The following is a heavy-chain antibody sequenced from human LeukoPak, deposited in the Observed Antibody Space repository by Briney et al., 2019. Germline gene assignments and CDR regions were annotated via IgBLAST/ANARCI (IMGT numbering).Heavy chain of an antibody. V-gene: IGHV3-74*01. Sequence: GGSLRLSCAASGFTFSSYWMHWVRQAPGKGLVWVSRINSDGSSTSYADSVKGRFTISRDNAKNTLYLQMNSLRAEDTAVYYCARDDSSGWYFAANYYYYYGMDVWGQGTTVTVSS. CDR2: INSDGSST. D-gene: IGHD6-19*01. J-gene: IGHJ6*02. CDR3: ARDDSSGWYFAANYYYYYGMDV. CDR1: GFTFSSYW.